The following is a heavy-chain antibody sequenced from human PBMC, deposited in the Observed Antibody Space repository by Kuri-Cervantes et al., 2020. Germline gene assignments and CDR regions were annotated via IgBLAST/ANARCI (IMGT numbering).Heavy chain of an antibody. CDR3: TTSYLLTRDYYYYMDV. J-gene: IGHJ6*03. D-gene: IGHD2-21*01. CDR1: GFTFSSYG. V-gene: IGHV3-15*01. Sequence: GESLKISCAASGFTFSSYGMHWVRQAPGKGLEWVGRIKSKTDGGTTDYAAPVKGRFTISRDDSKNTLYLQMNSLKTEDTAVYYCTTSYLLTRDYYYYMDVWGKGTTVTVSS. CDR2: IKSKTDGGTT.